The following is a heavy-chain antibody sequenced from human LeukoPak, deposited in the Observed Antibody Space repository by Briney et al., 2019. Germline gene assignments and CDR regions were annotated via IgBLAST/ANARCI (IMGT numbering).Heavy chain of an antibody. CDR1: GFTFSNYA. CDR3: AKLLFWSGYNDAFDI. Sequence: GGSLRLSCAASGFTFSNYAMNWVRRAPGKGLEWVAFIRHDGSIKYYADSVKGRFTISGDNSKNTLYLQMNSLRPEDTAVYSCAKLLFWSGYNDAFDIWGQGTMVIVSS. CDR2: IRHDGSIK. D-gene: IGHD3-3*01. J-gene: IGHJ3*02. V-gene: IGHV3-30*02.